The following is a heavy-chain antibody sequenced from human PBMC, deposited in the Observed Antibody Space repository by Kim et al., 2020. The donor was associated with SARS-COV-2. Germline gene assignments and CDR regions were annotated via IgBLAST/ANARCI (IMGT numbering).Heavy chain of an antibody. D-gene: IGHD3-16*01. Sequence: SETLSLTCTVSGGSISSSSYYWGWIRQPPGKGLEWIGSIYYSGSTYYNPSLKSRVTISVDTSKNQFSLKLSSVTAADTAVYYCAEGGPRWFDPWGQGTLVTVSS. CDR1: GGSISSSSYY. CDR3: AEGGPRWFDP. CDR2: IYYSGST. V-gene: IGHV4-39*01. J-gene: IGHJ5*02.